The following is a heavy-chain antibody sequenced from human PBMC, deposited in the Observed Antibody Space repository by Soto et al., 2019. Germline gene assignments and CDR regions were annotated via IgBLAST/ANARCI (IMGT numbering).Heavy chain of an antibody. V-gene: IGHV3-15*01. J-gene: IGHJ6*02. CDR2: IKSKTDGGTT. CDR3: TTGGYCSGGSCYPPYYYYYGMDV. CDR1: GFTFSNAW. D-gene: IGHD2-15*01. Sequence: GGSLRLSCAASGFTFSNAWMSWVRQAPGKGLEWVGRIKSKTDGGTTDYAAPVKGRFTISRDDSKNTLYLQMNSLKTEDTAVYYCTTGGYCSGGSCYPPYYYYYGMDVWGQWTTVTVSS.